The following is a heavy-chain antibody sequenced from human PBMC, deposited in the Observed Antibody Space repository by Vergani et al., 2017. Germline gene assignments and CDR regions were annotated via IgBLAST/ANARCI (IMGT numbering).Heavy chain of an antibody. D-gene: IGHD2-15*01. J-gene: IGHJ4*02. V-gene: IGHV4-34*01. CDR1: GGSFSGYY. CDR3: ARDHCSGGSCYSDY. Sequence: QVQLQQWGAGLLKPSETLSLTCAVYGGSFSGYYWSWIRQPPGKGLEWIGEINHSGSTNSNPSLKSRVTISVDTSKNQFSLKLSSVTAADTAVYYCARDHCSGGSCYSDYWGQGTLVTVSS. CDR2: INHSGST.